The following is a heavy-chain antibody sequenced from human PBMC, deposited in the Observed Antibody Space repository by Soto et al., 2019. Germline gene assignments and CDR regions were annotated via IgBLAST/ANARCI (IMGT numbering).Heavy chain of an antibody. CDR2: IYYSGST. CDR3: CAGIGY. CDR1: GGSISSYY. J-gene: IGHJ4*02. V-gene: IGHV4-59*01. Sequence: SETLSLTCTVSGGSISSYYWSWIRQPPGKGLEWIGYIYYSGSTNYNPSLKSRVTISVDTSKNQFSLKLSSVTAADTAVYYCCAGIGYWGQGTLVTVSS. D-gene: IGHD1-26*01.